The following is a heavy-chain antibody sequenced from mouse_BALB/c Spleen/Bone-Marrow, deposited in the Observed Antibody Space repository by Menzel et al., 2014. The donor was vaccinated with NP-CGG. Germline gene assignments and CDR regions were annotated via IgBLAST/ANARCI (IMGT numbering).Heavy chain of an antibody. CDR1: GFNIKDTY. CDR3: GRYRYYGSSYAMDY. V-gene: IGHV14-3*02. Sequence: VQLKQSGAELVKPGASVKLSCTASGFNIKDTYMYWVKQRPEQGLEWIGRIDPAIINTKYDPKSQGKATITADTSSNTAYLQLSSLTSEDTAVYYCGRYRYYGSSYAMDYWGQGTSVTVSS. J-gene: IGHJ4*01. D-gene: IGHD1-1*01. CDR2: IDPAIINT.